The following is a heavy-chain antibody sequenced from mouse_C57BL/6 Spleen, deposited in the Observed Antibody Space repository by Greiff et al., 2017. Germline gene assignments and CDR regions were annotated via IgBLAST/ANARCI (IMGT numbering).Heavy chain of an antibody. J-gene: IGHJ1*03. CDR3: ARSDYSEYFDV. Sequence: EVMLVESGPELVKPGASVKISCKASGYTFTDYNMDWVKQSHGKSLEWIGDINPNNGGTIYNQKFKGKATLTVDKSSNTAYMELRSLTSEDTAVFYCARSDYSEYFDVWGTGTTVTVSS. D-gene: IGHD2-12*01. CDR1: GYTFTDYN. V-gene: IGHV1-18*01. CDR2: INPNNGGT.